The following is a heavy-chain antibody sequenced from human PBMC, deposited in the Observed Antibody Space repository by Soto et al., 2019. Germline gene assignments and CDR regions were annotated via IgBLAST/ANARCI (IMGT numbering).Heavy chain of an antibody. D-gene: IGHD2-21*01. J-gene: IGHJ4*02. CDR2: INAGNGYT. CDR1: GNTFTTLF. Sequence: GASVKVSCKASGNTFTTLFMHWVRPATGQRLEWMGYINAGNGYTKYSQNFQGRVTITRDTLASTAYMELSSLRSEDTAVYYCASQYCGGYCSADYWGQGTLVTVSS. CDR3: ASQYCGGYCSADY. V-gene: IGHV1-3*01.